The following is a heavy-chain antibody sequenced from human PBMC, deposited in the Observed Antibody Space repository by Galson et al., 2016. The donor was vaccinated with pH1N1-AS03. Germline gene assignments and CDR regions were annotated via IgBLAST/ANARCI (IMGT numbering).Heavy chain of an antibody. V-gene: IGHV4-61*01. J-gene: IGHJ4*02. CDR3: ARLWFYGPYYFDY. CDR2: IYHSGST. CDR1: GGSVSSGHYY. D-gene: IGHD2/OR15-2a*01. Sequence: LSLTCTVSGGSVSSGHYYWSWIRQPPGKGLEWIGYIYHSGSTNYNPSLKSRVTISVDTPKNQFSLKLSSVTAADTAIYYCARLWFYGPYYFDYWGQGTLVTVSS.